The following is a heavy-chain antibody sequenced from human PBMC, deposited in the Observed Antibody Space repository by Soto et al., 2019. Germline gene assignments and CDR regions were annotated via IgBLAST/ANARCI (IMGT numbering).Heavy chain of an antibody. CDR1: GFTFSSYW. CDR2: IKQDGSEK. J-gene: IGHJ5*02. CDR3: ARLKHYDYVCGSYSTTYNWFDA. Sequence: EVQLVESGGGLVQPGGSLRLSCAASGFTFSSYWMSWVRQAPGKGLEWVANIKQDGSEKYYVDSVKGRFTISRDNAKNSLYLQTNSLRAEDTAVYYRARLKHYDYVCGSYSTTYNWFDAWGQVTLLTVSS. D-gene: IGHD3-16*01. V-gene: IGHV3-7*01.